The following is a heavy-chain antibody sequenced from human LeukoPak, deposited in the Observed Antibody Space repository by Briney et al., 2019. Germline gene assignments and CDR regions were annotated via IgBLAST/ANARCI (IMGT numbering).Heavy chain of an antibody. J-gene: IGHJ4*02. Sequence: GGSLRLSCAASGFTFSSYAMHWVRQAPGKGLEYVSAISSNGGSTYYANSVKGRFTISRDNSKNTLYLQMGSLRAEDMAVYYCARIDTPMVRTPGWYYFDYWGQGTLVTVSS. CDR3: ARIDTPMVRTPGWYYFDY. V-gene: IGHV3-64*01. D-gene: IGHD3-10*01. CDR1: GFTFSSYA. CDR2: ISSNGGST.